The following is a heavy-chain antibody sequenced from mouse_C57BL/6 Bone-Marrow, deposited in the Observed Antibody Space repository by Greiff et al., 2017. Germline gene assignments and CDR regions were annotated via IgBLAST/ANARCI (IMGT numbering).Heavy chain of an antibody. D-gene: IGHD1-1*01. CDR1: GFTFSSYA. CDR3: ARGDYGSSYYFDY. Sequence: DVMLVESGGGLVKPGGSLKLSCAASGFTFSSYAMSWVRQTPEKRLEWVATISDGGSYTYSPDHVKGRFTISRDNAKNNLYLQMSHLKSEDTAMYYCARGDYGSSYYFDYWGQGTTLTVSS. V-gene: IGHV5-4*03. J-gene: IGHJ2*01. CDR2: ISDGGSYT.